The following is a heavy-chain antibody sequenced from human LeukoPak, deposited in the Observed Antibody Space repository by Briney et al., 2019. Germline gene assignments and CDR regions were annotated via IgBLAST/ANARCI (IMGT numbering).Heavy chain of an antibody. CDR2: INPDSGNT. V-gene: IGHV1-2*02. CDR1: GYTFTGYY. Sequence: ASVKLSCTASGYTFTGYYMHWVRQAPGQGLELMVWINPDSGNTNYAQKFQGRVTITRDNSISTAYMELSRLRPDDTAVYYCATVPNCDFWSGPIYCFDYWGQGTLVTVSS. D-gene: IGHD3-3*01. CDR3: ATVPNCDFWSGPIYCFDY. J-gene: IGHJ4*02.